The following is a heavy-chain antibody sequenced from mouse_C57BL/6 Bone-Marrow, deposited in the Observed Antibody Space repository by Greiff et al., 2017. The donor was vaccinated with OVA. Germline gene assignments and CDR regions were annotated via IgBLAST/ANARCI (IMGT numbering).Heavy chain of an antibody. V-gene: IGHV5-4*01. Sequence: EVQGVESGGGLVKPGGSLKLSCAASGFTFSSYAMSWVRQTPEKRLEWVATISDGGSYTYYPDNVKGRFTISRDNAKNNLYLQMSHLKSEDTAMYYCARSSYYYGSSYWWYFDVWGTGTTVTVSA. CDR2: ISDGGSYT. J-gene: IGHJ1*03. CDR1: GFTFSSYA. D-gene: IGHD1-1*01. CDR3: ARSSYYYGSSYWWYFDV.